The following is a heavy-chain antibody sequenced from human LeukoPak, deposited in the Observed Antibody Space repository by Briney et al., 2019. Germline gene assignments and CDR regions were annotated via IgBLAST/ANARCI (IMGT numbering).Heavy chain of an antibody. D-gene: IGHD6-6*01. J-gene: IGHJ4*02. CDR2: IYSGGST. Sequence: GGSLRLSCAASEFSVGSNYMTWVRQAPGKGLEWVSLIYSGGSTYYADSVKGRFTISRDNSKNTLYLQMNSLRTEDTAVYYCAKFLSQLVRTVDYWGQGTLVTVSS. CDR3: AKFLSQLVRTVDY. V-gene: IGHV3-66*01. CDR1: EFSVGSNY.